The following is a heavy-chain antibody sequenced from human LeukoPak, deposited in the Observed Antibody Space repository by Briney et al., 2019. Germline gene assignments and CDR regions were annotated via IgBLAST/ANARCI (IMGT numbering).Heavy chain of an antibody. CDR2: ISGSGGST. D-gene: IGHD6-19*01. J-gene: IGHJ4*02. CDR3: AKVASAVASIYYFDY. CDR1: GFTVSSNY. Sequence: PGGSLRLSCAASGFTVSSNYMSWVRQAPGKGLEWVSAISGSGGSTYYADSVTGRFTISRDNSKNTLYLQMNSLRAEDTAVYYCAKVASAVASIYYFDYWGQGTLVTVSS. V-gene: IGHV3-23*01.